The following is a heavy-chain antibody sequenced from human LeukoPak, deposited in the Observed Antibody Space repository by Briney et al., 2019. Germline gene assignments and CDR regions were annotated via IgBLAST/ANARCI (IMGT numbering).Heavy chain of an antibody. D-gene: IGHD1-14*01. CDR3: AKTLNNLYYFDC. V-gene: IGHV3-23*01. Sequence: GGSLRLSCAASGFTFSSYSMNWVRQAPGKGLEWVSAISGSGGNTYYADSVRGRFSISRDNSKNTLYLQMNSLRAEDRAVYYCAKTLNNLYYFDCWGQGTLVTVSS. CDR1: GFTFSSYS. J-gene: IGHJ4*02. CDR2: ISGSGGNT.